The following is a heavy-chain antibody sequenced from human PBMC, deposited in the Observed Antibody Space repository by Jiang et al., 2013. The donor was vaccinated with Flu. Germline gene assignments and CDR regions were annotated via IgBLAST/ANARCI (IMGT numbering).Heavy chain of an antibody. CDR3: ARYDSSGYYYKSYYYGMDV. D-gene: IGHD3-22*01. V-gene: IGHV4-38-2*01. Sequence: AWIRQPPGKGLEWIGSIYHSGSTYYNPSLKSRVTISVDTSKNHFSLKLNSVTATDTAVYYCARYDSSGYYYKSYYYGMDVWGQGTTVTVSS. J-gene: IGHJ6*02. CDR2: IYHSGST.